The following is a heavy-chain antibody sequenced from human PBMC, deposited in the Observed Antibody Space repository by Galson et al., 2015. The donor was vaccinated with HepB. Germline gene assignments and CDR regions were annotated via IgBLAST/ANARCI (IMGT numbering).Heavy chain of an antibody. J-gene: IGHJ4*02. D-gene: IGHD2-15*01. CDR1: GYTFTSYY. V-gene: IGHV1-46*01. Sequence: SVKVSCKASGYTFTSYYMHWVRQAPGQGLEWMGIINPGSGGAGYSQKFQGRVTLTRDTSTSTIYMQLSSLRFEDTALYYCARDREGHRSGGSCYSKDYWGQGTLVTVSS. CDR3: ARDREGHRSGGSCYSKDY. CDR2: INPGSGGA.